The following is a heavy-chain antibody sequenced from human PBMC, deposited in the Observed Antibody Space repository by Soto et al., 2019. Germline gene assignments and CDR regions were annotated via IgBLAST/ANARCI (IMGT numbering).Heavy chain of an antibody. J-gene: IGHJ4*02. Sequence: ASVKVSCKASGYTFTSYYMHWVRQAPGQGLEWMGIINPSGGSTSYAQKFQGRVTMTRDTSTSTVYMELGSLRSEDTAVYYCARAHYYDSSGYWYYFDYWGQGTLVTVSS. V-gene: IGHV1-46*01. D-gene: IGHD3-22*01. CDR2: INPSGGST. CDR1: GYTFTSYY. CDR3: ARAHYYDSSGYWYYFDY.